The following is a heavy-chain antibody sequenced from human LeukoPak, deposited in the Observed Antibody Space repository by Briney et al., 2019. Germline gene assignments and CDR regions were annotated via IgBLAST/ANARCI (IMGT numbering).Heavy chain of an antibody. V-gene: IGHV3-48*03. D-gene: IGHD3-10*01. CDR3: ARDHRFGESSFDY. J-gene: IGHJ4*02. Sequence: GGSLRLSCAASGFTFSSYEMNWVRLAPSTGRERVSYISSNGSTIYYADSVKGRFTISRDNAKNSLYLQMNSLIAEDTAVYYCARDHRFGESSFDYWGQGTLVTVSS. CDR1: GFTFSSYE. CDR2: ISSNGSTI.